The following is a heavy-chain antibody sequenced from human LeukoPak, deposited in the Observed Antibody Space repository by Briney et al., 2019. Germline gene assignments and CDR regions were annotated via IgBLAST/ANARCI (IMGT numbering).Heavy chain of an antibody. V-gene: IGHV4-39*07. Sequence: SETLSLTCTVSGGSISSGDYYWSWIRQPPGKGLEWIGEINHSGSTNYNPSLKSRVTISVDTSKNQFSLKLSSVTAADTAVYYCARGLMVRGVYNWFDPWGQGTLVTVSS. CDR1: GGSISSGDYY. CDR3: ARGLMVRGVYNWFDP. CDR2: INHSGST. D-gene: IGHD3-10*01. J-gene: IGHJ5*02.